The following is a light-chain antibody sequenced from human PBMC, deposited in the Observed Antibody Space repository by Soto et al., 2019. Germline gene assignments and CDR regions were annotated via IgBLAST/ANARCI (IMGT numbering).Light chain of an antibody. CDR3: QRYGSSPLT. CDR2: GAS. CDR1: QSVSSNH. V-gene: IGKV3-20*01. Sequence: EIVLKQSPGTLSLSPGERATLSCRASQSVSSNHLAWYQQKPGQAPRLLIYGASTRASGIPDRFSGSGSGTDFTLTISRLEPEDLAVYYCQRYGSSPLTFGGGTKVDIK. J-gene: IGKJ4*01.